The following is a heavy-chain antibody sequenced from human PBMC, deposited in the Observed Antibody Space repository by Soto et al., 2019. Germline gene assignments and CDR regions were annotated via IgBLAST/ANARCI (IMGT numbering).Heavy chain of an antibody. J-gene: IGHJ4*02. D-gene: IGHD4-17*01. CDR1: GFTFSSYG. CDR2: ISYDGSNK. CDR3: AKQTTVTSPFDY. Sequence: QVQLVESGGGVVQPGRSLRLSCAASGFTFSSYGMHWVRQAPGKGLEWVAVISYDGSNKYYADSVKGRFTISRDNSKNTLYLQMNSLRAEDRGVYYCAKQTTVTSPFDYWGQGTLVTVSS. V-gene: IGHV3-30*18.